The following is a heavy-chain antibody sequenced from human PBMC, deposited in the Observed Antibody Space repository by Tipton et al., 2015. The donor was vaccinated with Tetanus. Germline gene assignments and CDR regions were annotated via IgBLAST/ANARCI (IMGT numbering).Heavy chain of an antibody. CDR3: ARGDGYHYYYHMDV. CDR2: IYKSGNT. Sequence: TLSLTCTVSVGSISSGDYYWSWVRQSPGEGLEWIGHIYKSGNTYYKPSLKSRVVTSIDASKNQFSLKLNSMTAADTAVYYCARGDGYHYYYHMDVWGRGTTVTVSS. V-gene: IGHV4-30-4*01. CDR1: VGSISSGDYY. D-gene: IGHD1-26*01. J-gene: IGHJ6*04.